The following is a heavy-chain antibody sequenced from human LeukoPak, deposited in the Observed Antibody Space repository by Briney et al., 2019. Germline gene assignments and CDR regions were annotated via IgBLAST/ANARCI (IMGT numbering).Heavy chain of an antibody. CDR3: AREGMGDSSGYYSSFDY. D-gene: IGHD3-22*01. CDR1: GGSISSGGYY. CDR2: IYYSGST. J-gene: IGHJ4*02. V-gene: IGHV4-61*08. Sequence: PSETLSFTCTVSGGSISSGGYYWSWIRQHPGKGLEWIGYIYYSGSTNYNPSLKSRVTISVDTSKNQFSLKLSSVTAADTAVYYCAREGMGDSSGYYSSFDYWGQGTLVTVSS.